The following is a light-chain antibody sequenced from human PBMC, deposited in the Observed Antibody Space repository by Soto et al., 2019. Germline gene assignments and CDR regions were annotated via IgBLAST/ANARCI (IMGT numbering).Light chain of an antibody. J-gene: IGKJ1*01. V-gene: IGKV1-5*03. Sequence: EIRMTQSPSSLSAWVGDGASIXCRASQSLSVRFVWYQQKAGKAPNLLIDKASRLEGVGPSRFSGSGSETEFTRTISGLQPGDSATYYGQQYNSYSEAFGQGTKVDIK. CDR1: QSLSVR. CDR2: KAS. CDR3: QQYNSYSEA.